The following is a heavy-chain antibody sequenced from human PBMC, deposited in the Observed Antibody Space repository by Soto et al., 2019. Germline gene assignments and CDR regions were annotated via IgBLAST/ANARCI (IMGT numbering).Heavy chain of an antibody. Sequence: PGGSLRLSCAGSGFTFSTFSMNWVRQAPGKGLEWVSSIYGNAGATFYADSVKGRLSISRDNSKNTLYLQMNSLRVEDTAVYYCVRGDGDYHDGNGYLGRHWGQGTLVTVSS. V-gene: IGHV3-74*01. J-gene: IGHJ4*02. CDR2: IYGNAGAT. CDR3: VRGDGDYHDGNGYLGRH. CDR1: GFTFSTFS. D-gene: IGHD5-18*01.